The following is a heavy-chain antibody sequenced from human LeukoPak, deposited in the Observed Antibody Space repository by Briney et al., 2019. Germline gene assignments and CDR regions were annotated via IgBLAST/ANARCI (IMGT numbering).Heavy chain of an antibody. CDR2: INSDESNT. J-gene: IGHJ3*02. CDR1: GFTFSHYL. D-gene: IGHD2-8*01. CDR3: GRGGNGIDI. V-gene: IGHV3-74*01. Sequence: PGGSLRLSCAASGFTFSHYLMHWVRQAPGKGLVWVSRINSDESNTNSYADSVKGRFIISRENAKNTLYLQMSSPRAEDTAVYFCGRGGNGIDIWGQGTTVIVSS.